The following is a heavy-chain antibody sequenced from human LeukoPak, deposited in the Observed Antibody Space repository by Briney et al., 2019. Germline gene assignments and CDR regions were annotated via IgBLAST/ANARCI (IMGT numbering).Heavy chain of an antibody. V-gene: IGHV4-4*02. CDR2: IYHSGST. J-gene: IGHJ4*02. D-gene: IGHD6-13*01. Sequence: SGTLSLTCAVSGGSISSSNWWSWVRQPPGKGLEWIGEIYHSGSTNYNPSLKSRVTISVDKSKNQFSLKLSSGTAADTAVYYCARGGSSSWYGLLDYWGQGTLVTVSS. CDR3: ARGGSSSWYGLLDY. CDR1: GGSISSSNW.